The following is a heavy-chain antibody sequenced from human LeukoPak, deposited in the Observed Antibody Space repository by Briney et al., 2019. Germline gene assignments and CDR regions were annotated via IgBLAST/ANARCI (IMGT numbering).Heavy chain of an antibody. J-gene: IGHJ4*02. V-gene: IGHV4-34*01. CDR3: AREAGDYYDSSGYSNY. CDR2: INHSGST. D-gene: IGHD3-22*01. Sequence: PSETLSLTCAVYGGSFSGYYWSWIRQPPGKGLEWIGEINHSGSTNYNPSLKSRVTISVDTSKNQFSLKLSAVTAADTAVHYCAREAGDYYDSSGYSNYWGQGTLVTVSS. CDR1: GGSFSGYY.